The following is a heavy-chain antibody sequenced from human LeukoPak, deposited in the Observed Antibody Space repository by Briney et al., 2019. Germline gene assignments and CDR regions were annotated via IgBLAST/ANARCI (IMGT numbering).Heavy chain of an antibody. D-gene: IGHD3-3*01. CDR3: AGRGFFMDV. CDR2: IYYSGST. CDR1: GGSISSSSYY. V-gene: IGHV4-61*05. J-gene: IGHJ3*01. Sequence: SETLSLTCTVSGGSISSSSYYWGWIRQPPGKGLEWIGYIYYSGSTNYNPSLKSRVTISVDTSKNQFSLKLSSVTAADTAVYYCAGRGFFMDVWGQGTMVTVSS.